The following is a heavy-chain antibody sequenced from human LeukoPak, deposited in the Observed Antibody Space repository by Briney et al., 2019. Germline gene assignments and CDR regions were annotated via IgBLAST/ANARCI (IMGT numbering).Heavy chain of an antibody. J-gene: IGHJ4*02. CDR3: AAIVGATEVIDC. V-gene: IGHV4-59*08. CDR2: IYYSGST. Sequence: SETLSLTCTVSGGSISSYYWSWIRQPPGKGLEWIGYIYYSGSTNYNPSLKSRVTISVDTSKNQFSLKLSSVTAADTAVYYCAAIVGATEVIDCWGQGTLVTVSS. D-gene: IGHD1-26*01. CDR1: GGSISSYY.